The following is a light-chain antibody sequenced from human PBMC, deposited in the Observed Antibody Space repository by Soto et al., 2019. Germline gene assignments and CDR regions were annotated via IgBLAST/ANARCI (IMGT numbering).Light chain of an antibody. CDR2: EGS. V-gene: IGLV2-23*01. Sequence: QSALTQPASVSGSPGQSITISCTGTSSDVGSYNLVSWYQQHPGKAPKLMIYEGSKRPSGVSNRFSGSKSGNTASLTISGLQAEDEADYYCCSYAGPSTFVVFGGGNQLTVL. J-gene: IGLJ2*01. CDR3: CSYAGPSTFVV. CDR1: SSDVGSYNL.